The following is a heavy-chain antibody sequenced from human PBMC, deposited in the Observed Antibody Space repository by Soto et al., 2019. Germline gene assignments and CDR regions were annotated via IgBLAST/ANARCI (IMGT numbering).Heavy chain of an antibody. J-gene: IGHJ4*02. CDR1: GGSISSYY. Sequence: SETLSLTSTVYGGSISSYYWSWIRQPPGKGPEWMGYIYYSGSTNYNRCLKSRATRSVDTPKNQCSLKVSSVTAADTAVYYCARHRYSYGVYYFDYWGQGTLVTVSS. CDR2: IYYSGST. V-gene: IGHV4-59*08. D-gene: IGHD5-18*01. CDR3: ARHRYSYGVYYFDY.